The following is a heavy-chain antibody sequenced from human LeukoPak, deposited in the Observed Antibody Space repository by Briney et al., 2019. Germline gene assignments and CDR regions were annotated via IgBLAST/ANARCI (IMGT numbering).Heavy chain of an antibody. J-gene: IGHJ4*02. V-gene: IGHV4-4*02. CDR2: IYHSGST. D-gene: IGHD4-17*01. CDR1: GGSITSSNW. CDR3: ARGGDYGDLRYFDY. Sequence: SETLSLTCAVSGGSITSSNWWTWVRQPPGKGLEWIGEIYHSGSTNYNPSLKSRIAMSVDKSNNQFSLKLNSVTAADTAVYYCARGGDYGDLRYFDYWGQGTLVTVSS.